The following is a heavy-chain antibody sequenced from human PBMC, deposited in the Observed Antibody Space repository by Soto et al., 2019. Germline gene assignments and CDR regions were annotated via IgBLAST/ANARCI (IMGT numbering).Heavy chain of an antibody. D-gene: IGHD3-16*01. J-gene: IGHJ6*01. V-gene: IGHV3-21*02. CDR1: GFTFSSYT. CDR2: IRSSSSYI. Sequence: EVQLVESGGGLVKPGGSLRLSCAASGFTFSSYTMNWVRQAPGKGLEWVSSIRSSSSYIYYADSVKGRFTISRDNAKNSLYLQMNSLGAEDTAVYYCARDVFDGHRGEYYYYYYGMDVW. CDR3: ARDVFDGHRGEYYYYYYGMDV.